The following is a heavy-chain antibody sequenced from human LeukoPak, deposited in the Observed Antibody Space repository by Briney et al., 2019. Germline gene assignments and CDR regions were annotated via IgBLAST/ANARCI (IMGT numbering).Heavy chain of an antibody. Sequence: GGSLRLSCAASGVTFSGYWMNWVREAPGKGVGWGANMNHDGSEKYYIHSVKGRFTISRDNAKNSLYLQMNSLRAEDTAVYYCARAQDSSSWPGIYYWFDPWGQGTLVTVSS. D-gene: IGHD6-13*01. CDR2: MNHDGSEK. CDR1: GVTFSGYW. CDR3: ARAQDSSSWPGIYYWFDP. J-gene: IGHJ5*02. V-gene: IGHV3-7*03.